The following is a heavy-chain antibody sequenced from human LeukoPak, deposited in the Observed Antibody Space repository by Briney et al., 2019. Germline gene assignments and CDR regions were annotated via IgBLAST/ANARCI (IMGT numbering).Heavy chain of an antibody. CDR1: GGTFSSYA. J-gene: IGHJ4*02. CDR3: ASLLTVTKPLDY. D-gene: IGHD4-17*01. CDR2: IIPIFGTA. V-gene: IGHV1-69*13. Sequence: ASVKVSCKASGGTFSSYAISWVRQAPGQGLEWMGGIIPIFGTANYAQKFQGRVTITADESTSTAYMELSSLGSEDTAVYYCASLLTVTKPLDYWGQGTLVTVSS.